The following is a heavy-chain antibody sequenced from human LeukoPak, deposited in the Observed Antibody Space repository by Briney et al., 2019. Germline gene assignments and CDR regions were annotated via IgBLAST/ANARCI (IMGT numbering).Heavy chain of an antibody. D-gene: IGHD4-23*01. CDR2: ISSSSSTI. CDR3: AVDYGGNLSTY. Sequence: GGSLRLICAASGFTIRVYHKNCALQAPGKGLEWVSYISSSSSTIYYADSVKGRFTISRDNAKNSLYLQMNSLRDEDTAVYYCAVDYGGNLSTYSGLATLVTVSS. V-gene: IGHV3-48*02. J-gene: IGHJ4*02. CDR1: GFTIRVYH.